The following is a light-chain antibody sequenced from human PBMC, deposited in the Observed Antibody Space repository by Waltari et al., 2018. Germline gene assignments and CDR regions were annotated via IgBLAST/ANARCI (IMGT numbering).Light chain of an antibody. J-gene: IGKJ1*01. CDR2: SGS. CDR3: MQYLKTPWT. V-gene: IGKV2-28*01. Sequence: DIVMTQSPLSLPVSLGEPASIYCRSSQSLLHSNGYNYLDWYQQKPGQSPQLLIYSGSNRESGVPDRFSGSGSGTDFTLKISSVQAEDVGIYYCMQYLKTPWTFGQGTQVEIK. CDR1: QSLLHSNGYNY.